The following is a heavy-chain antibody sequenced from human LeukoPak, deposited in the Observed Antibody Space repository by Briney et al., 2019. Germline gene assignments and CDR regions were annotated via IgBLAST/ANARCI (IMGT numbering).Heavy chain of an antibody. CDR1: GFTFSSYG. Sequence: GGSLRLSCAASGFTFSSYGMHWVRQAPGKGLEWVAVIWYDGSNKYYADSVKGRFTISRDNSENTLYLQMNSLRAEDTAVYYCAKDGRYGSGSYSRFGMDVWGKGTTVTVSS. CDR3: AKDGRYGSGSYSRFGMDV. CDR2: IWYDGSNK. V-gene: IGHV3-33*06. D-gene: IGHD3-10*01. J-gene: IGHJ6*04.